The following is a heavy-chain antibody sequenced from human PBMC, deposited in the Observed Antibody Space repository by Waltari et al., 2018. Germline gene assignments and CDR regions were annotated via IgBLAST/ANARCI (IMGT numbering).Heavy chain of an antibody. CDR2: IRYDGSNK. V-gene: IGHV3-30*02. Sequence: QVQLVESGGGVVQPGGSLRLSCAASGFTFSSYGMHWVRQAPGKGLEWVAFIRYDGSNKYYADSGKGRFTISRDNSKNTLYLQMNSLRAEDTAVYYCARDEVTYYDFWSGYQGFDYWGQGTLVTVSS. CDR3: ARDEVTYYDFWSGYQGFDY. D-gene: IGHD3-3*01. CDR1: GFTFSSYG. J-gene: IGHJ4*02.